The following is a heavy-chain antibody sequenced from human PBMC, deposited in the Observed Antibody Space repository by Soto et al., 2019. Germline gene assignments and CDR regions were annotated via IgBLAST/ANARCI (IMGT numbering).Heavy chain of an antibody. J-gene: IGHJ4*01. D-gene: IGHD3-10*01. CDR2: ISTYNGNT. Sequence: GASVKVSCKASGYSFISHGISWVRQAPGQGLEWMGWISTYNGNTKYAQKFQGRVTMTRDTSTSTAYMDLKSLRSDDTAVYYCARDQSISLLWVGDLKKEFYYWG. CDR3: ARDQSISLLWVGDLKKEFYY. CDR1: GYSFISHG. V-gene: IGHV1-18*01.